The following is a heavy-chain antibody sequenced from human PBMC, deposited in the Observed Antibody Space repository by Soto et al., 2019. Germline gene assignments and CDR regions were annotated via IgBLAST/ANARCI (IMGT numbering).Heavy chain of an antibody. CDR3: AKDRRGAYCSGGICYSPDY. CDR1: GFTFSSHV. Sequence: EVQLWESGGGLVQPGGSLRLSCAVSGFTFSSHVMSWVRQAPGKGLEWVTAISGTGGTYYADSVKVRFTISSDNSKNARYLQMNNLRDEDTAVYYCAKDRRGAYCSGGICYSPDYWGQGTLVIVSS. CDR2: ISGTGGT. J-gene: IGHJ4*02. D-gene: IGHD2-15*01. V-gene: IGHV3-23*01.